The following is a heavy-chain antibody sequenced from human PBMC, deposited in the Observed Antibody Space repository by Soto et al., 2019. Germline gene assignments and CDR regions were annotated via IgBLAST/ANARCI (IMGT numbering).Heavy chain of an antibody. CDR2: VYSTGST. J-gene: IGHJ5*02. CDR1: GASLRSTAYS. V-gene: IGHV4-30-4*01. CDR3: VRTAREGAVAPHWFDR. Sequence: TLALTCTASGASLRSTAYSLSCIRQAPVKGREWIGYVYSTGSTYYNPSLMSRLTISVDTSKNQFTLKLSSVTAAETAVYYCVRTAREGAVAPHWFDRWGQGTQVTVSS. D-gene: IGHD2-21*02.